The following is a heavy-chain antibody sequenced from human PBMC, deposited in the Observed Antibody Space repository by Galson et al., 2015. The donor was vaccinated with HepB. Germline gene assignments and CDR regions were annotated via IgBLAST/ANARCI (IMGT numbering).Heavy chain of an antibody. CDR3: ARDLIVRPPRCSGGSCPTGHY. Sequence: SVKVSCKASGCTFSSYAISWVRQAPGQGLKWMGGIIPIFGTANYAQKFQGRVTITTDESTSTAYMELSSLRSDDTAVYYCARDLIVRPPRCSGGSCPTGHYWGQGTLVTVSS. V-gene: IGHV1-69*05. CDR1: GCTFSSYA. J-gene: IGHJ4*02. D-gene: IGHD2-15*01. CDR2: IIPIFGTA.